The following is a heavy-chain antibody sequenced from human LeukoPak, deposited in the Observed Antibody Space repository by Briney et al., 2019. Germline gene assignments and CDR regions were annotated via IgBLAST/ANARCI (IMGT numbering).Heavy chain of an antibody. D-gene: IGHD2-15*01. CDR1: GGSISSGGYY. V-gene: IGHV4-31*03. Sequence: SQTLSLTCTVSGGSISSGGYYWSWIRQHPGKGLEWIGYIHYSGSTYYNPSLKSRITISVDTSKNQFSLKLSSVTAADTAVYYCARTYCSGGGCYSGSPYYYYYYGMAVWGQGTTVTVSS. CDR2: IHYSGST. J-gene: IGHJ6*02. CDR3: ARTYCSGGGCYSGSPYYYYYYGMAV.